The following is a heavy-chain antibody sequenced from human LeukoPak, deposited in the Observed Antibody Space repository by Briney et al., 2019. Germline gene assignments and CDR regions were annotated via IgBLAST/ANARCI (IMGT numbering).Heavy chain of an antibody. Sequence: PGGSLRLSCAASGFTFSSYWMSWVRQAPGKGLEWVANINEDGSEKYYVDSVKGGFTISRDNAKNSVYLQLNSLRAEDTAVYYCARAGYGTAARDYWGQGTLVTVSS. V-gene: IGHV3-7*01. CDR2: INEDGSEK. CDR1: GFTFSSYW. D-gene: IGHD3-10*01. CDR3: ARAGYGTAARDY. J-gene: IGHJ4*02.